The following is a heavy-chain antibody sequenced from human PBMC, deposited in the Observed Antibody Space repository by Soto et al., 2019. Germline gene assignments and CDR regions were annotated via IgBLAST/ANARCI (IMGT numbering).Heavy chain of an antibody. CDR2: ISYDGSNK. J-gene: IGHJ4*02. CDR3: AKDSGGSSPAFDY. Sequence: QVQLGESGGGVVQPGRSLRLSCAASGFTFSSYGMHWVRQAPGKGLEWVAVISYDGSNKYYADSVKGRFTISRDNSKNTLYLQMNSLRAEDTAVYYCAKDSGGSSPAFDYWGQGTLVNVSS. D-gene: IGHD1-26*01. V-gene: IGHV3-30*18. CDR1: GFTFSSYG.